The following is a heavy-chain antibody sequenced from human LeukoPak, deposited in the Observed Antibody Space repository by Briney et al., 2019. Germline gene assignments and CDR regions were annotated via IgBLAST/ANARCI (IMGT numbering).Heavy chain of an antibody. CDR1: GDSMRSYY. D-gene: IGHD6-13*01. V-gene: IGHV4-59*01. Sequence: SETLSLTCTVSGDSMRSYYWSWIRQAPGKGLEWLGHMDDRGDSNYNPSLKGRGSISVDTSKNQFSLKLRSVTAADTAVYYCARDCRYDSGWFDDGMDVWGPGTTVTVSS. CDR2: MDDRGDS. CDR3: ARDCRYDSGWFDDGMDV. J-gene: IGHJ6*02.